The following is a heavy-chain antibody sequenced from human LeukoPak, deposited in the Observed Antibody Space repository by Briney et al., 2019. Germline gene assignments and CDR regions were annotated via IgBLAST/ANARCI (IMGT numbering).Heavy chain of an antibody. Sequence: ASVKVSCKASGYTFTSYDINWVRQATGQGLEWMGWMNPNSGNTGYAQKFQGRVTITRNTSISTAYMELSSLRAEDTAVYYCAKDPFHSGYDLGPGFFDYWGQGTLVTVSS. D-gene: IGHD5-12*01. CDR2: MNPNSGNT. CDR1: GYTFTSYD. J-gene: IGHJ4*02. V-gene: IGHV1-8*03. CDR3: AKDPFHSGYDLGPGFFDY.